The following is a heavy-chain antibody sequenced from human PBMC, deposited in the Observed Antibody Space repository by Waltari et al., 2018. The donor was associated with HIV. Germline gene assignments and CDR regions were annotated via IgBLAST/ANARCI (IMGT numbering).Heavy chain of an antibody. V-gene: IGHV3-9*01. J-gene: IGHJ3*02. D-gene: IGHD6-19*01. CDR1: GFSFGYYA. CDR2: ISRNGDSV. Sequence: QLVESGGALVQPGRSLRLSCVASGFSFGYYAMYWVRQPPGKGLEWVSGISRNGDSVAYAASVKGRFTMSRDNAKRSLYLEMISLKPEDTALYYCTKGRTVAAGFFACDTWGQGTRVIVSS. CDR3: TKGRTVAAGFFACDT.